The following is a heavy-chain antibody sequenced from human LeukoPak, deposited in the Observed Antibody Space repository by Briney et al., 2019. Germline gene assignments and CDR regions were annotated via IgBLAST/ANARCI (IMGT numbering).Heavy chain of an antibody. CDR2: IYHSGST. V-gene: IGHV4-30-2*01. Sequence: SETLSLTCTVSGGSISSGGHSWSWIRQPPGKGLEWIGYIYHSGSTYYNPSLKSRVTISVDRSKNQFSLKLSSVTAADTAVYYCARNSHDILTGYPYGMDVWGKGTTVTVSS. J-gene: IGHJ6*04. CDR3: ARNSHDILTGYPYGMDV. CDR1: GGSISSGGHS. D-gene: IGHD3-9*01.